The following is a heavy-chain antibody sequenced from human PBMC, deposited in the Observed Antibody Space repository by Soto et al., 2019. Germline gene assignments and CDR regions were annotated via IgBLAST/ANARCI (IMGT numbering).Heavy chain of an antibody. V-gene: IGHV1-46*01. CDR2: INPNGGST. CDR1: GYTFSSYY. Sequence: QVQLVQSGAEVKKPGASVKVSCQGSGYTFSSYYIHWVRQAPGPGLEWIGIINPNGGSTNYAQNVRGRLTVTRDTSTATVYMNQSALTYDDPAMYYCAIGLGVGDCWGQGTLVTVSS. CDR3: AIGLGVGDC. J-gene: IGHJ4*02. D-gene: IGHD3-3*01.